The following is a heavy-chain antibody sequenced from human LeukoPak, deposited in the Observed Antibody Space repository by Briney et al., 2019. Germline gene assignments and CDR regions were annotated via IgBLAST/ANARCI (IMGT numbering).Heavy chain of an antibody. CDR1: GYSFTTYW. Sequence: GESLKISCKASGYSFTTYWIGWVRQMPGKGLEWMGIIYPGDSDTRYSPSFQGQVTISADKSITTAYLQWSSLKASDTAMYYCARQGFLEWLSRPFYYYYMDVWGKGTTVTVSS. J-gene: IGHJ6*03. D-gene: IGHD3-3*01. CDR2: IYPGDSDT. CDR3: ARQGFLEWLSRPFYYYYMDV. V-gene: IGHV5-51*01.